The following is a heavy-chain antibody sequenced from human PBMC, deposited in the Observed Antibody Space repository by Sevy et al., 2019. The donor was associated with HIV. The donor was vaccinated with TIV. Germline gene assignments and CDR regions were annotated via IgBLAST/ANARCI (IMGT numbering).Heavy chain of an antibody. J-gene: IGHJ4*02. V-gene: IGHV3-30-3*01. CDR2: ISYDGSNK. CDR3: ARDSVGMAS. Sequence: GGSLRLSCAASGFTFSSYAMHWVRQAPGKGLEWVAVISYDGSNKYYADSVQGRLTISRDNSKNTLYLQMNSLRAEDTAVYYCARDSVGMASWGQGTLVTVSS. CDR1: GFTFSSYA. D-gene: IGHD2-2*01.